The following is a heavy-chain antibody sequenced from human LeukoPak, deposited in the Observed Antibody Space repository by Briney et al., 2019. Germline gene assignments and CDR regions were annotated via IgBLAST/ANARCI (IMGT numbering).Heavy chain of an antibody. Sequence: SETLSLTCSVSGGSLSSYYWSWIRQPPGKGLEWIGYIYSSGSTRFNPSLKTRVTITVDTSKNQFSLKLSSVTAADTAVYYCASSDYDSSGYGYFDSWGQGTLATVSS. V-gene: IGHV4-59*01. CDR2: IYSSGST. CDR3: ASSDYDSSGYGYFDS. CDR1: GGSLSSYY. J-gene: IGHJ4*02. D-gene: IGHD3-22*01.